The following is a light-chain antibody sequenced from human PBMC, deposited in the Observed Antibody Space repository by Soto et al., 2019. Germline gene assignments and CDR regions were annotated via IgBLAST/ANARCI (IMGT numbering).Light chain of an antibody. CDR1: QDINNY. V-gene: IGKV1-33*01. CDR3: HQYDNLPPT. CDR2: DAT. J-gene: IGKJ5*01. Sequence: DIQVTQSPSSVSASVGDRVTITCRASQDINNYLDWYQVKPGKAPKLLIYDATNLETGVPSRFSGSGSRTDFSFTISSLQPEDVAIYYCHQYDNLPPTFGQGTRLEIK.